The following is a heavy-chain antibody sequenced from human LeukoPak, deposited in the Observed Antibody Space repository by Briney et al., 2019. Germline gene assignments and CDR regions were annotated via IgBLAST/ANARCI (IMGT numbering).Heavy chain of an antibody. D-gene: IGHD3-10*01. CDR3: AKDMDRSVGAFDI. Sequence: GGSLRLSCAASGFTFDDYAMHWVRQAPGKGLEWVSGISWNSGSIGYADSVKGRFTISRDNAKNSLYLQMNSLRAEDTALYYCAKDMDRSVGAFDIWGQGTMVTVSS. J-gene: IGHJ3*02. CDR1: GFTFDDYA. V-gene: IGHV3-9*01. CDR2: ISWNSGSI.